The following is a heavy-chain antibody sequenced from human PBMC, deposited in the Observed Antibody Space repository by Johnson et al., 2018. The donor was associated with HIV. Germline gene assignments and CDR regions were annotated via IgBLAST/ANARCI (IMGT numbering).Heavy chain of an antibody. Sequence: VQVVESGGGLVQPGRSLRLSCAASGFTFDDYAMHWVRQAPGKGLEWVSGINWNSDTIAYADSVKGRFTISRDNAKNFLYLQMNSLRAEDTALYYCAKDIWQYMYGAFDIWGQGTMVTVSS. J-gene: IGHJ3*02. D-gene: IGHD2-8*01. CDR2: INWNSDTI. CDR3: AKDIWQYMYGAFDI. CDR1: GFTFDDYA. V-gene: IGHV3-9*01.